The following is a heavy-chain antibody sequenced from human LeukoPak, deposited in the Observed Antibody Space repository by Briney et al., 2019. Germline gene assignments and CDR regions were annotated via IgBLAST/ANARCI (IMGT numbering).Heavy chain of an antibody. CDR3: ARGLGEGAGKQRITMIVRSGYWYFDY. Sequence: ASVKVSCKDPGYTFTGYNMHWVRQAPGQGLEWMGWTNPNSGGTQCTQKFQGRVTITRDTSISTACVELSRLRSDDTAVYYCARGLGEGAGKQRITMIVRSGYWYFDYWGQGTLVTVSS. CDR2: TNPNSGGT. J-gene: IGHJ4*02. V-gene: IGHV1-2*02. CDR1: GYTFTGYN. D-gene: IGHD3-22*01.